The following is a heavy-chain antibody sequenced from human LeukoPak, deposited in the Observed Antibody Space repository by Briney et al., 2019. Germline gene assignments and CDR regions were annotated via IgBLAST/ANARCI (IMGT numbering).Heavy chain of an antibody. Sequence: ASVKVSCKASGYTFTSYYMRWVRQAPGQGLEWMGWINPNSGGTNYAQKFQGRVTMTRDTSISTAYMELSRLRSDDTAVYYCARGYILNDAFDIWGQGTMVTVSS. J-gene: IGHJ3*02. CDR3: ARGYILNDAFDI. CDR2: INPNSGGT. D-gene: IGHD5-12*01. V-gene: IGHV1-2*02. CDR1: GYTFTSYY.